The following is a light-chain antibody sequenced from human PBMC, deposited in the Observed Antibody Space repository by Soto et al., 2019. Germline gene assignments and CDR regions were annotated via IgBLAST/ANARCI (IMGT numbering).Light chain of an antibody. J-gene: IGKJ1*01. Sequence: DSFMTHSPDSLSVSLGERATINCKSIHRVLYSSNNKNYLAWYQQKPGQPPKLLIYWASTRESGVPDRFSGSGSGTDFTLTISSLQAEDVAVYYCQQYYSTPPTFGQGTKVDIK. CDR1: HRVLYSSNNKNY. CDR3: QQYYSTPPT. CDR2: WAS. V-gene: IGKV4-1*01.